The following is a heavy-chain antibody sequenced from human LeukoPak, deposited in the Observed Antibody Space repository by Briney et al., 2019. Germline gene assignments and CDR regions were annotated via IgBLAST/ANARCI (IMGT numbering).Heavy chain of an antibody. J-gene: IGHJ4*02. CDR3: AREIGPRQLHLWGSAFDY. CDR2: INPSGGSP. D-gene: IGHD5-18*01. CDR1: GYTFSNYY. V-gene: IGHV1-46*01. Sequence: ASVTVSCKASGYTFSNYYMHWVRQAPGQGLAWMGLINPSGGSPNYAQKFQGRVTMTRDTSTSTVYMELSSRRSEDTAVYYCAREIGPRQLHLWGSAFDYWGQGTLVTVSS.